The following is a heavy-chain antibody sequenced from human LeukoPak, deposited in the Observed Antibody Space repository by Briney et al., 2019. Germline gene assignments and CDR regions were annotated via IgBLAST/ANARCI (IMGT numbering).Heavy chain of an antibody. CDR1: GYTFTGYY. J-gene: IGHJ4*02. V-gene: IGHV1-2*06. D-gene: IGHD5-18*01. CDR3: ASPGYSYGYFDY. CDR2: INPNSGGT. Sequence: ASVKVSCKASGYTFTGYYMHWVRQAPGQGLEWMGRINPNSGGTNYAQKFQGRVTMTRDTSISTAYMELSRLRSADTAVYYSASPGYSYGYFDYWGQGTLVTVSS.